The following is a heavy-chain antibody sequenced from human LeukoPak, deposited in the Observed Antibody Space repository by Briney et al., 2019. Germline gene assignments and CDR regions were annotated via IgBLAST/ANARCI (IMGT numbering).Heavy chain of an antibody. CDR3: ARDPTDYYGMDV. J-gene: IGHJ6*02. Sequence: SVKVSCKASGGTFSSYAISWVRQAPGQGLEWMGGIIPIFGTANYAQKFQGRVTITADESTSTTYMELSSLRSEDTAVYYCARDPTDYYGMDVWGQGTTVTVSS. CDR1: GGTFSSYA. V-gene: IGHV1-69*13. CDR2: IIPIFGTA.